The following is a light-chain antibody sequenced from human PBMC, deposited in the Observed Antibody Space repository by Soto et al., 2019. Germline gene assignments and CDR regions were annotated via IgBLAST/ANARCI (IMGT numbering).Light chain of an antibody. CDR2: QAS. V-gene: IGKV1-5*03. CDR3: QQYDNYPTWT. CDR1: QSISRW. Sequence: DIQMTQSPSTLSASVGDRVTITCRASQSISRWLAWHQQKPGKAPKVLISQASRLESGVPSRFSGSGSGTEFTLTISSLQPDDFATYYCQQYDNYPTWTFGQGTKGEIK. J-gene: IGKJ1*01.